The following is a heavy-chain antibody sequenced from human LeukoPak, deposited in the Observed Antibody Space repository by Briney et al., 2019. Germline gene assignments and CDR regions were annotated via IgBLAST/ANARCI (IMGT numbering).Heavy chain of an antibody. CDR2: ISGSGANT. D-gene: IGHD3-16*01. Sequence: GGSLRLSCAASGFTFSSYAMSWVRQAPGKGLEWVSDISGSGANTYYADSVGGRFTISRDNSKNTLYLQMNSLRAEDTAVYYCARGPHDYVWGSYEDYWGQGTLVTVSS. J-gene: IGHJ4*02. CDR3: ARGPHDYVWGSYEDY. V-gene: IGHV3-23*01. CDR1: GFTFSSYA.